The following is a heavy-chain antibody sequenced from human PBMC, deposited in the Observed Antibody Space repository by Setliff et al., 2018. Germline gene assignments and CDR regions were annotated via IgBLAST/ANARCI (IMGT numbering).Heavy chain of an antibody. V-gene: IGHV3-7*03. D-gene: IGHD3-3*01. J-gene: IGHJ4*02. Sequence: PGGSLRLSCVASGFIISNYWMAWVRQAPGKGLEWVADIRQDGTNKYYVDSVKGRFTISRDNAKNSLYLHMNSLRAEDTALYYCAREVWNIYDNSWSGYSDHWGQGTLVTV. CDR2: IRQDGTNK. CDR3: AREVWNIYDNSWSGYSDH. CDR1: GFIISNYW.